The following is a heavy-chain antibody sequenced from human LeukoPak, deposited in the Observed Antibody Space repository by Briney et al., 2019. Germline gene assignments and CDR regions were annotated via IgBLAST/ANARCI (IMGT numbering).Heavy chain of an antibody. CDR1: GFTFSNYW. Sequence: GGSLRLSCAASGFTFSNYWMHWVRQAPGKGLVWVSRIKTDGSSTFYADSVKGRFTISRDNPKNTMYLQMNSLRVEDTAVYYCVSDTALGYWGQGTLVTVCS. CDR3: VSDTALGY. V-gene: IGHV3-74*01. D-gene: IGHD5-18*01. J-gene: IGHJ4*02. CDR2: IKTDGSST.